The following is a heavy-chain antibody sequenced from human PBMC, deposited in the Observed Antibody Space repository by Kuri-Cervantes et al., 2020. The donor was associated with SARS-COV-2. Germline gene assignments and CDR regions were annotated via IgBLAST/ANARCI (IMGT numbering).Heavy chain of an antibody. CDR2: INPSGGST. V-gene: IGHV1-46*01. CDR3: AREDIVVVPAYYDDAFDI. Sequence: ASVKVSCKASGYTFTSYYMHWVRQAPGLGLEWMGIINPSGGSTSYAQKFQGRVTMTRDTSTSTVYMELSSLRSEDTAVYYCAREDIVVVPAYYDDAFDIWGHGTMVTVSS. D-gene: IGHD2-2*01. J-gene: IGHJ3*02. CDR1: GYTFTSYY.